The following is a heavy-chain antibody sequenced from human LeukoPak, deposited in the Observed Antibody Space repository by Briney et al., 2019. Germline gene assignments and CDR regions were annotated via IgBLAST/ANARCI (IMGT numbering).Heavy chain of an antibody. V-gene: IGHV1-2*02. J-gene: IGHJ5*02. D-gene: IGHD2-21*01. CDR2: INPNSGGT. CDR1: GYSFTDYY. Sequence: ASVKVSCKPSGYSFTDYYMHWVRQAPGQGLEWMGWINPNSGGTSSAQKFQGRVTMTRDTSISTVYMEVSWLTSDDTAIYYCARADRLHGGPYLIGPWGQGTLVTVSS. CDR3: ARADRLHGGPYLIGP.